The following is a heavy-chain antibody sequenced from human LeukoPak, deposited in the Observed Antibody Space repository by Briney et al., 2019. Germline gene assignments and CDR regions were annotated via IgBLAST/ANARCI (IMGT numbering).Heavy chain of an antibody. Sequence: GGSLRLSCAASGFTFDNYGMSWVRQAPGKWLEWVSGINWNGGSTYYADSVKGRFTISRDNSKNTLYLQMNSLRAEDTAVYYCAKGRRIAHTYYYDSSGYKGEYYFDYWSQGTLVTVSS. J-gene: IGHJ4*02. CDR1: GFTFDNYG. CDR3: AKGRRIAHTYYYDSSGYKGEYYFDY. D-gene: IGHD3-22*01. V-gene: IGHV3-23*01. CDR2: INWNGGST.